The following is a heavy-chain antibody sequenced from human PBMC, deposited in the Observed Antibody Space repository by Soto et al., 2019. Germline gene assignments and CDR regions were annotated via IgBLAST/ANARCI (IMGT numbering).Heavy chain of an antibody. CDR1: GFIFGDFW. CDR2: IKEDGRED. V-gene: IGHV3-7*05. J-gene: IGHJ4*02. CDR3: ARGRPSGDYSPLDY. Sequence: AGGSLRLSCATSGFIFGDFWMSWVRQSPGKGLEWLAAIKEDGREDYYVGSVEGRFIISGDNAKNSLYLQMNSLTVEDTAVYYCARGRPSGDYSPLDYWGQGALVTVSS. D-gene: IGHD1-26*01.